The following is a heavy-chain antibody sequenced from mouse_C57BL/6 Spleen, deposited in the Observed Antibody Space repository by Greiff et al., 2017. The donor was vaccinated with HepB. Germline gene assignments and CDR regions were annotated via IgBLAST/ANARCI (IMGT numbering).Heavy chain of an antibody. CDR3: ARDQGGFAY. V-gene: IGHV3-6*01. CDR2: ISYDGSN. Sequence: EVQLQESGPGLVKPSQSLSLTCSVTGYSITSGYYWNWIRQFPGNKLEWMGYISYDGSNNYNPSLKNRISITRDTSKNQFFLKLNSVTTEDSATYYCARDQGGFAYWGQGTLVTVSA. J-gene: IGHJ3*01. CDR1: GYSITSGYY.